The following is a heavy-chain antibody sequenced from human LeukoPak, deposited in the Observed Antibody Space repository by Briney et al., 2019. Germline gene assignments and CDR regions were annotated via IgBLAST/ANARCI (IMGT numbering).Heavy chain of an antibody. V-gene: IGHV3-21*01. D-gene: IGHD3-16*02. CDR3: AREELLGASYRAFDI. CDR1: GFTFSSYS. CDR2: ISSSSSYI. J-gene: IGHJ3*02. Sequence: PGGSLRLSCAASGFTFSSYSMNWVRQAPGKGPEWVSSISSSSSYIYYADSVKGRFTISRDNAKNSLYLQMNSLRAEDTAVYYCAREELLGASYRAFDIWGQGTMVTVSS.